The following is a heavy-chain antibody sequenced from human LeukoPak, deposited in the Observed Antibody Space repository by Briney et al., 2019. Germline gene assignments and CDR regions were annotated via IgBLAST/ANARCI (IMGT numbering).Heavy chain of an antibody. CDR2: IWYDGSNK. CDR3: ARDYMGTNRLAGDY. D-gene: IGHD1-7*01. J-gene: IGHJ4*02. CDR1: GFTFNSYA. Sequence: GRSLRLSCAASGFTFNSYAFHWVRQAPGKGLEWVALIWYDGSNKYYADSVKGRFTISRDDSKNTVYLQMNSLRAEGTAMYYCARDYMGTNRLAGDYWGQGTLDTVSS. V-gene: IGHV3-33*01.